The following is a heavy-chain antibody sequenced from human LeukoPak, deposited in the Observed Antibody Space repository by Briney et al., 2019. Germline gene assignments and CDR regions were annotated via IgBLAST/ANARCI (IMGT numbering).Heavy chain of an antibody. CDR1: GYTFTSSG. Sequence: ASVKVSCKASGYTFTSSGISWVRQAPGQGLEWMGWISAYNGNTNYAQKLQGRVTMTTDTSTSTAYMERRSLRSDDTAVYNYAREGYSYGSDYWGQGTLVTVSS. V-gene: IGHV1-18*04. J-gene: IGHJ4*02. CDR3: AREGYSYGSDY. D-gene: IGHD5-18*01. CDR2: ISAYNGNT.